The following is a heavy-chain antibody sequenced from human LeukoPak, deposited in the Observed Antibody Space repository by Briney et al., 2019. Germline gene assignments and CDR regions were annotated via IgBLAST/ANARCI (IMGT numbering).Heavy chain of an antibody. V-gene: IGHV4-30-2*01. CDR2: IYHSGST. CDR1: GGSISSGGYS. Sequence: SQTLSLTCAVSGGSISSGGYSWSWIRQPPGKGLEWIGYIYHSGSTYYNPSLKSRVTISVDRSKNQFSLKLSSVTAADTAVYYCARSGIAAAEHWGQGTLVTVSS. J-gene: IGHJ1*01. CDR3: ARSGIAAAEH. D-gene: IGHD6-13*01.